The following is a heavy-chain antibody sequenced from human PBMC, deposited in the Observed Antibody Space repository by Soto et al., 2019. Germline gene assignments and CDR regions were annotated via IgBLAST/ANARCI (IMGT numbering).Heavy chain of an antibody. J-gene: IGHJ4*02. V-gene: IGHV3-48*01. CDR1: GFTFSSYS. D-gene: IGHD3-3*01. Sequence: GGSLRLSCAASGFTFSSYSMNWVRQAPGKGLEWVSYISSSSSTIYYADSVKGRFTISRDNAKNSLYLQMNSLRAEDTAVYYCARDPDFYYDFWSGYFDYWGQGTLVTVSS. CDR3: ARDPDFYYDFWSGYFDY. CDR2: ISSSSSTI.